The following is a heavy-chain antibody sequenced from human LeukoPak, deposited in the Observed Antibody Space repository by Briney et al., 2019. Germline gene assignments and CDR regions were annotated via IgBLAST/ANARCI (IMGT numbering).Heavy chain of an antibody. CDR3: AKRCSSASCPHYYFDY. CDR1: GFTFSAYG. V-gene: IGHV3-23*01. Sequence: PGGSLRLSCAASGFTFSAYGMTWVRQAPGKGLEWVSGISDSGGSTFYADSVKGRFTISRDNSKNTLYLQLNSLRADDTAVYYRAKRCSSASCPHYYFDYWGQGTLVTVSS. J-gene: IGHJ4*02. CDR2: ISDSGGST. D-gene: IGHD2-2*01.